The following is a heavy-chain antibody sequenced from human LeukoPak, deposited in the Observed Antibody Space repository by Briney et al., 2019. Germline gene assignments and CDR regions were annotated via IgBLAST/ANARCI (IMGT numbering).Heavy chain of an antibody. J-gene: IGHJ4*02. CDR1: GFTFSSYA. CDR3: ARAMRYYYDSSGYYPRYFDY. CDR2: ISYDGSNK. D-gene: IGHD3-22*01. Sequence: PGGSLRLSCAASGFTFSSYAMHWVRQAPGKGLEWVAVISYDGSNKYYADSVKGRFTISRDNAKNSLYLQMNSLRAEDTAVYYCARAMRYYYDSSGYYPRYFDYWGQGTLVTVSS. V-gene: IGHV3-30*04.